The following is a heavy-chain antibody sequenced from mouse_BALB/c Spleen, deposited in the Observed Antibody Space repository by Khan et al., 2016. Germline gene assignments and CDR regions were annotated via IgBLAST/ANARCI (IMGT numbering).Heavy chain of an antibody. V-gene: IGHV3-2*02. CDR2: ISYSGST. CDR3: ASDYYGSSYCDY. J-gene: IGHJ2*01. CDR1: GYSITSDYA. D-gene: IGHD1-1*01. Sequence: EVQLQESGPGLVKPSQSLSLTCTVTGYSITSDYAWNWIRQFPGNKLEWMGYISYSGSTSYNPSLKSRISITRDTSKNQFFLQMNSVTTEETATYNCASDYYGSSYCDYWGQGATLTVSS.